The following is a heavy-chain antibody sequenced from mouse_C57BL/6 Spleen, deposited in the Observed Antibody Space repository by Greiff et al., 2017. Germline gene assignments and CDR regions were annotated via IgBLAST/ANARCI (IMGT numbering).Heavy chain of an antibody. Sequence: EVQLVESGGGLVQPGGSLKLSCAASGFTFSDYYMYWVRQTPEKRLEWVAYISNGGGSTYYPDTVKGRFTISRDNAKNTLYLQMSRLKSEDTAMYYCARQRERAMDYWGQGTSVTVSS. CDR1: GFTFSDYY. V-gene: IGHV5-12*01. CDR3: ARQRERAMDY. J-gene: IGHJ4*01. CDR2: ISNGGGST.